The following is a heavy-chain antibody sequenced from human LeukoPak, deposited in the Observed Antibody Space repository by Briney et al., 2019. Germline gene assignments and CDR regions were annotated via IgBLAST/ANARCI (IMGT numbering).Heavy chain of an antibody. V-gene: IGHV3-48*01. J-gene: IGHJ4*02. Sequence: GGSLRLSCAASGFTFSSYSMNWVRQAPGKGLEWVSYISSSSSTIYYADSVKGRFTISRDNAKNSLCLQMNSLRAEDTAVYYCARDRMATIYYFDYWGQGTLVTVSS. D-gene: IGHD5-24*01. CDR2: ISSSSSTI. CDR1: GFTFSSYS. CDR3: ARDRMATIYYFDY.